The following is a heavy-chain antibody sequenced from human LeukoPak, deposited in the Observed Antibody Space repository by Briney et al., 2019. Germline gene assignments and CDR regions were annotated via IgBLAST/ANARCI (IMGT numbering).Heavy chain of an antibody. J-gene: IGHJ4*02. CDR1: GGSISSYY. CDR3: ARTAGESSSSGWSY. Sequence: SETLSLTCTVSGGSISSYYWSWIRQPPGKGLEWIGYIYYSGSTNYNPSLKSRVTISVDTSKNQFSLKLSSVTAADTAVYYCARTAGESSSSGWSYWGQGTLVTVSS. V-gene: IGHV4-59*12. CDR2: IYYSGST. D-gene: IGHD6-19*01.